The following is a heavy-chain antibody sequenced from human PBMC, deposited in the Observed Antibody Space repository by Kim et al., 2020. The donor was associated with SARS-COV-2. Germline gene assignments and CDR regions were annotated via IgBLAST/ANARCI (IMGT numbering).Heavy chain of an antibody. CDR1: GFTFSSYW. J-gene: IGHJ3*02. V-gene: IGHV3-7*01. CDR3: ARPYRGGSFDI. CDR2: IKQDASVI. D-gene: IGHD3-16*01. Sequence: GGSLTLSCAASGFTFSSYWMSWVRQAPGKGLEWVASIKQDASVISYVDSVRGRFTISRDNAKNSLSLQMDSLRAEDTALYFCARPYRGGSFDIWGQGTMV.